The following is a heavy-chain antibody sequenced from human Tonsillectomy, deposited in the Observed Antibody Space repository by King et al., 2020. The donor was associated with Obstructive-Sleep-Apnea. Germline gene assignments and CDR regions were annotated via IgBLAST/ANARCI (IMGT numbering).Heavy chain of an antibody. CDR3: ARAPEVGAPTWFDP. V-gene: IGHV3-48*04. CDR1: GFSFSSYS. D-gene: IGHD1-14*01. CDR2: ISSSSNTI. J-gene: IGHJ5*02. Sequence: VQLVESGGGLVQPGGSLRLSCAASGFSFSSYSMSWVRQAPGKGLEWVSYISSSSNTIYYADSVKGRFTISRDNAKNALYLQMNSLRAGDTAVYYCARAPEVGAPTWFDPWGQGTLVTVSS.